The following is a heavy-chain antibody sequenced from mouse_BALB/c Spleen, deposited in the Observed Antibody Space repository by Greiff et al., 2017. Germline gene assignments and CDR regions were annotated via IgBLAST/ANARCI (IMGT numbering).Heavy chain of an antibody. J-gene: IGHJ4*01. D-gene: IGHD2-2*01. CDR1: GFTFSSYA. V-gene: IGHV5-6-5*01. CDR2: ISSGGST. CDR3: AREVNHRAMDY. Sequence: EVMLVESGGGLVKPGGSLKLSCAASGFTFSSYAMSWVRQTPEKRLEWVASISSGGSTYYPDSVKGRFTISRDNARNILYLQMSSLRSEDTAMYYCAREVNHRAMDYWGQGTSVTVSS.